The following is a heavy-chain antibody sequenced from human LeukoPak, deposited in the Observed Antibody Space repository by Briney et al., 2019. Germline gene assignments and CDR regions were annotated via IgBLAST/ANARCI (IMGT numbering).Heavy chain of an antibody. Sequence: PSETLSLTCAVYGGSFSGYYWSWIRQPPGKGLEWIGEINHSGSTNYNPSLKSRVTISVDTSKNQFSPKLSSVTAADTAVYYCAREPRITIFGVVISWFDPWGQGTLVTVSS. CDR3: AREPRITIFGVVISWFDP. J-gene: IGHJ5*02. CDR2: INHSGST. CDR1: GGSFSGYY. D-gene: IGHD3-3*01. V-gene: IGHV4-34*01.